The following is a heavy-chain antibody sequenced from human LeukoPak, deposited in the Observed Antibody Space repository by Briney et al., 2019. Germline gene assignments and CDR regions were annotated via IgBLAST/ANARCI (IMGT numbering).Heavy chain of an antibody. V-gene: IGHV3-30*02. Sequence: PGGSLRLSCAASGFTFSSYGMHWVRQAPGKGLEWVAFIRYDGSNKYYADSVKGRFTISRDNSKNTLYLQMNSLRAENTAVYYCAKGGWITIFGVVIMSPDYFDYWGQGTLVTVSS. CDR2: IRYDGSNK. J-gene: IGHJ4*02. CDR1: GFTFSSYG. CDR3: AKGGWITIFGVVIMSPDYFDY. D-gene: IGHD3-3*01.